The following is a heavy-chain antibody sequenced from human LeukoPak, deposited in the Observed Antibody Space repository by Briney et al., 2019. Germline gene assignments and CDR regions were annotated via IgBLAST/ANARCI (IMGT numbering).Heavy chain of an antibody. CDR1: GGSISSSSYS. V-gene: IGHV4-39*01. CDR3: ARPAYCGGDCAIGY. Sequence: SETLSLTCTVSGGSISSSSYSWGWIRQPPGKGLEWIGSIYYSGSTYYNPSLKSRVTISVDTSKNQFSLKLSSVTAADTAVYYCARPAYCGGDCAIGYWGQGALVTVSS. CDR2: IYYSGST. J-gene: IGHJ4*02. D-gene: IGHD2-21*02.